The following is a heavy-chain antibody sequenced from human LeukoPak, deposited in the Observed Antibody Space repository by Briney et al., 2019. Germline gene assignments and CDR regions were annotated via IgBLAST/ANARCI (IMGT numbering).Heavy chain of an antibody. CDR3: ARVTLDDYGDYYFDY. J-gene: IGHJ4*02. CDR2: IYYSGST. D-gene: IGHD4-17*01. CDR1: GGSISSYD. V-gene: IGHV4-59*01. Sequence: SETLSLTCTVSGGSISSYDWSWIRQPPGKGLEWIGYIYYSGSTNYNPSLKSRVTISVDTSKNQFSLKLSSVTAADTAVYYCARVTLDDYGDYYFDYWGQGTLVTVSS.